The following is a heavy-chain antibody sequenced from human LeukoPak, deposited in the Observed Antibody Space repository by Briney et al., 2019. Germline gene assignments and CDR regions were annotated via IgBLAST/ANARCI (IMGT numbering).Heavy chain of an antibody. Sequence: GGSLRLSRAASGFTFSSYAMSWVRQAPGKGLEWVSAISGSGGSTYYADSVKGRFTISRDNSKNTLYLQMNSLRAEDTAVYYCAKDPRYYDPFGGFDPWGHGTLVTVSS. CDR2: ISGSGGST. CDR3: AKDPRYYDPFGGFDP. V-gene: IGHV3-23*01. D-gene: IGHD3-22*01. J-gene: IGHJ5*02. CDR1: GFTFSSYA.